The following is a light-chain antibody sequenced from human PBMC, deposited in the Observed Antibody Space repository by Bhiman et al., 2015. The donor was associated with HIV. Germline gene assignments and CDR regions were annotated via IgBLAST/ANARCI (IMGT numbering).Light chain of an antibody. CDR3: QSADSSGTYYV. CDR2: YDS. J-gene: IGLJ1*01. Sequence: SYVLTQPPSVSVAPGKTARITCGGNNIGSKSVHWYQQKPGQAPVLVIYYDSDRPSGIPERFSGSSSGTTITLTITGVQPEDEGDYYCQSADSSGTYYVFGDGTTVTVL. CDR1: NIGSKS. V-gene: IGLV3-21*01.